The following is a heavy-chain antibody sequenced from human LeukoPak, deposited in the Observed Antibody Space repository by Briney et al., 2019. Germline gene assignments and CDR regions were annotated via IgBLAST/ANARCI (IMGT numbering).Heavy chain of an antibody. CDR2: VSWNSGRI. V-gene: IGHV3-9*01. D-gene: IGHD2-2*01. Sequence: GGSLRLSCAASGFTFDDYAMHWVRQAPGQGLEWVSSVSWNSGRIAYADSVKGRFTISRDNAKNSLYLQMNSLRAEDTAFYYCAKATYSTSPGYYFDYWGQGNLVTVSS. CDR3: AKATYSTSPGYYFDY. J-gene: IGHJ4*02. CDR1: GFTFDDYA.